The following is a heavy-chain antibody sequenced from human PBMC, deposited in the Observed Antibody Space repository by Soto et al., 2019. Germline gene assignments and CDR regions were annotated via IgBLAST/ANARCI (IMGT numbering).Heavy chain of an antibody. Sequence: SETLSLTCTVSGCSVSIGSYYWSWILQPPGKGLEWIGYIYYSGSTNYNPSLKSRVTISVDTSKNQFSLKLSSVTAADTAVYYCARDGAMCVYPYCYYCDVMDFWAQGTTVPVSS. V-gene: IGHV4-61*01. CDR1: GCSVSIGSYY. J-gene: IGHJ6*02. CDR3: ARDGAMCVYPYCYYCDVMDF. CDR2: IYYSGST. D-gene: IGHD2-2*01.